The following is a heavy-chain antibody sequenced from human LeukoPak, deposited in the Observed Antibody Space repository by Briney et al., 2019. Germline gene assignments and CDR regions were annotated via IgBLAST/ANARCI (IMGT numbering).Heavy chain of an antibody. V-gene: IGHV3-23*01. D-gene: IGHD6-19*01. J-gene: IGHJ4*02. Sequence: GGSLRLSCAASGFTFSSYAMSWVRQAPRKGLEWVSAISGSGGSTYYADSVNGRFTISRDNSKNTLYLQMNSLRAEDTAVYYCAKDTAAIAVAVHFDYWGQGTLVTVTS. CDR2: ISGSGGST. CDR1: GFTFSSYA. CDR3: AKDTAAIAVAVHFDY.